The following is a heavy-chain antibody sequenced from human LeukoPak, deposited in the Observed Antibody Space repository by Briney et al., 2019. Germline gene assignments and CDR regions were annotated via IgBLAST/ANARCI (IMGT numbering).Heavy chain of an antibody. CDR2: ISFDGRNN. Sequence: GRSLRLSCAASGFTFNSYAMHWVRQAPGKGLEWVAVISFDGRNNYYADSVKGRFTISRDNSKNTLYLQMNSLRAEDTAVYYCAKGGYSYGSVDYWGQGILVTVSS. D-gene: IGHD5-18*01. CDR1: GFTFNSYA. CDR3: AKGGYSYGSVDY. J-gene: IGHJ4*02. V-gene: IGHV3-30*01.